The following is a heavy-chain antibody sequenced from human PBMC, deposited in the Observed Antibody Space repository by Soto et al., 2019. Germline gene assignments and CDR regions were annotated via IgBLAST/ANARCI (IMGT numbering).Heavy chain of an antibody. CDR2: IKQDGSEK. CDR3: ARERPSYYYYYYMDV. D-gene: IGHD2-2*01. Sequence: GGSLRLSCAASGFTFSSYWMSWVRQAPGKGLEWVANIKQDGSEKYYVDSVKGRFTISRDNAKNSLYLQMNSLRAEDTAVYYCARERPSYYYYYYMDVWGKGTTVTVSS. V-gene: IGHV3-7*03. CDR1: GFTFSSYW. J-gene: IGHJ6*03.